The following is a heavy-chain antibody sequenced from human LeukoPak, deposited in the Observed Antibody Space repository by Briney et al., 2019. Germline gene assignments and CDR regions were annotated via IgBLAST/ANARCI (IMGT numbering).Heavy chain of an antibody. CDR1: GYPFTTHD. V-gene: IGHV1-69*13. J-gene: IGHJ6*02. CDR2: IIPIFGTA. D-gene: IGHD2-21*02. Sequence: ASVKVSCTASGYPFTTHDITWVRQAPGQGLEWMGGIIPIFGTANYAQKFQGRVTITADESTSTAYMELSSLRSEDTAVYYCARRARGGDRRGYGMDVWGQGTTVTVSS. CDR3: ARRARGGDRRGYGMDV.